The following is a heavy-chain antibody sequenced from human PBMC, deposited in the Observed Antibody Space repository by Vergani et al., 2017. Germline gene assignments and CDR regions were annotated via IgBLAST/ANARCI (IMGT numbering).Heavy chain of an antibody. Sequence: QLQLQESGPGLVKPSETLSLTCTVSGRSISSSSYYWGWIRQPPGKGLEWIGSIYYSGSTYYNPSLKSRVTISVDTSKNQFSLKLSSVTAADTAVYYCARQYYYDSSGYYGAFDIWGQGTMVTVSS. J-gene: IGHJ3*02. V-gene: IGHV4-39*01. CDR2: IYYSGST. CDR3: ARQYYYDSSGYYGAFDI. D-gene: IGHD3-22*01. CDR1: GRSISSSSYY.